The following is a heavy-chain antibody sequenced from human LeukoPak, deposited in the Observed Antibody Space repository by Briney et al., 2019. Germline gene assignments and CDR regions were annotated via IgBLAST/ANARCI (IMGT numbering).Heavy chain of an antibody. V-gene: IGHV4-59*01. J-gene: IGHJ4*02. CDR1: GGSISSYY. CDR3: ARSHKAMAGEGLFGY. CDR2: IYYSENT. D-gene: IGHD5-18*01. Sequence: PSETLSLTCTVSGGSISSYYWSWIRQPPGKGLEWIGYIYYSENTNYNPSLKSRVTISVDTSKNQFSLKLSSVTAADTAVYYCARSHKAMAGEGLFGYWGQGTLVTVSS.